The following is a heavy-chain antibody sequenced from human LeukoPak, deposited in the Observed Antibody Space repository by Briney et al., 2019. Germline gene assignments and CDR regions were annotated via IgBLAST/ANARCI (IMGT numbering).Heavy chain of an antibody. CDR1: GFTVSSNY. J-gene: IGHJ4*02. CDR2: IYSGGST. Sequence: PGGSLRLSCAASGFTVSSNYMSWVRQAPGKGLEWVSVIYSGGSTYYADSVKGRFTISRDNSKNTLYLQMNSLRAEDTAVYYCARVVSGSYNYYFDYWGQGTLVTVSS. V-gene: IGHV3-66*01. D-gene: IGHD1-26*01. CDR3: ARVVSGSYNYYFDY.